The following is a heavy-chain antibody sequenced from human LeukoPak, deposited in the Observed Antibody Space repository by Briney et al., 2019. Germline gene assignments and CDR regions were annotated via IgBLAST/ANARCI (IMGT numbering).Heavy chain of an antibody. CDR1: GFTFSSYS. V-gene: IGHV3-21*01. D-gene: IGHD3-16*01. J-gene: IGHJ6*03. CDR3: AGVRADLMLYYYYYMDV. Sequence: GGSLRLSCAASGFTFSSYSMNWVRQSPGKGLEWVSSISSSSSYIYYADSVKGRFTISRDNAKNSLYLQMNSLRAEDTAVYYCAGVRADLMLYYYYYMDVWGKGTTVTVSS. CDR2: ISSSSSYI.